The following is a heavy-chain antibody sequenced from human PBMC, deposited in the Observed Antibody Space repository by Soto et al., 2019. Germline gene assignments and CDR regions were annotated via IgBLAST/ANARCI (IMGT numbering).Heavy chain of an antibody. CDR3: ARGHFGVINSFFYFYYMDV. CDR1: GYTFTSYY. D-gene: IGHD3-3*01. CDR2: INPSGGST. J-gene: IGHJ6*03. V-gene: IGHV1-46*01. Sequence: GASVKVSCKASGYTFTSYYMHWVRQAPGQGLEWMGIINPSGGSTSYAQKFQGRVTMTRDTSTSTVYMELSSLRSEDTAVYYCARGHFGVINSFFYFYYMDVWGKGTTVTVSS.